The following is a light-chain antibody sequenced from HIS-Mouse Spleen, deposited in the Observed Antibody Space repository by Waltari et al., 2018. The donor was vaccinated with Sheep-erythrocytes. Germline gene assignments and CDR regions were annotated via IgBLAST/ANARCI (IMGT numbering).Light chain of an antibody. Sequence: QSALTQPRSVSGSPGQSVTISCTGTSSDVGGYNYVSWYQQHPGKAPKLMIYDVSKRPSGVSNRFSGSKSGNTASLTISGLQAEDEADYYCCSYAGSNTPWVFGGGTKLTVL. CDR1: SSDVGGYNY. J-gene: IGLJ3*02. CDR3: CSYAGSNTPWV. V-gene: IGLV2-11*01. CDR2: DVS.